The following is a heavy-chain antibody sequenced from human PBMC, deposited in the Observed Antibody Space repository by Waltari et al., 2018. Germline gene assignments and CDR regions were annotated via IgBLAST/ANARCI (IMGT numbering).Heavy chain of an antibody. Sequence: QVQLVQSGAEVKKPGASVKVSCKASGYTFTSYAMHWVRQAPGQRLEWMGWINAGNGNTKYSQKFQGRVTITRDTSASTAYMELSSLRSEDTAVYYCAREGGASIAAAGDSPEYWGQGTLVTVSS. V-gene: IGHV1-3*01. CDR1: GYTFTSYA. J-gene: IGHJ4*02. D-gene: IGHD6-13*01. CDR2: INAGNGNT. CDR3: AREGGASIAAAGDSPEY.